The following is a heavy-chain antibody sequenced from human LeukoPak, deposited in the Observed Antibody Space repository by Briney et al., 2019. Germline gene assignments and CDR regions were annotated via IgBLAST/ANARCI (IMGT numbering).Heavy chain of an antibody. CDR2: ISSSSSYI. J-gene: IGHJ4*02. D-gene: IGHD6-13*01. V-gene: IGHV3-21*01. CDR1: GFTFSSYS. Sequence: GGSLRLSCAASGFTFSSYSMNWVRQAPGKGLEWVSSISSSSSYIYYADSVKGRFTISRDNAKNSLYLQMNSLRAEDTAVYYCARMSIAAAGTLDNWGQGTLVTVSS. CDR3: ARMSIAAAGTLDN.